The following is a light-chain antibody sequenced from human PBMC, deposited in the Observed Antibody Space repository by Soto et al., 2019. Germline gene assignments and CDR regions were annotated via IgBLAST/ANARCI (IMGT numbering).Light chain of an antibody. V-gene: IGKV3-20*01. Sequence: EIVMTQSPATLSVSPGERATLSCRASQSVSSNLAWYHQKPGQSPRLLIYAASSGATGIPDRFSGSGSGTDFTLTISRLETEDFGVYYCQQYATSPPRTFGQGTKVDIK. CDR2: AAS. CDR1: QSVSSN. CDR3: QQYATSPPRT. J-gene: IGKJ1*01.